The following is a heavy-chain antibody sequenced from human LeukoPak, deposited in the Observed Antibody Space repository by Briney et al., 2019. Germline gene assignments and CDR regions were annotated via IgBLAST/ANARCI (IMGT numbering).Heavy chain of an antibody. D-gene: IGHD2-2*01. V-gene: IGHV4-31*03. Sequence: SETLSLTCNVSGGSISSGGSRWSWIRQHPGKGLEWIGYIYYSGSTYYNPSLESRLTMSVDTSKNQFSLHLTSVTAADTAVYYCGVFSSLDYWGQGALVTVSS. J-gene: IGHJ4*02. CDR3: GVFSSLDY. CDR1: GGSISSGGSR. CDR2: IYYSGST.